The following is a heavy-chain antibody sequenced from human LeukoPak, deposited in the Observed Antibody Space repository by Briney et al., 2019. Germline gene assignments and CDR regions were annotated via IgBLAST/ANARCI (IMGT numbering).Heavy chain of an antibody. CDR3: ARVPIVVVPAATFYFDY. CDR1: GYTFTSYY. D-gene: IGHD2-2*01. CDR2: INPSGGST. Sequence: GASVKVSCKASGYTFTSYYMHWVRQAPGQGLEWMGIINPSGGSTNYAQKFQGRVTMTRDTSISTAYMELSRLRSDDTAVYYCARVPIVVVPAATFYFDYWGQGTLVTVSS. V-gene: IGHV1-46*01. J-gene: IGHJ4*02.